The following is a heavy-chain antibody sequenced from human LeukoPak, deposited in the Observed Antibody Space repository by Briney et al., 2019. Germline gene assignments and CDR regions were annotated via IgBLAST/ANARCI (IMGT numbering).Heavy chain of an antibody. CDR3: ARSGLYNDDYFEY. D-gene: IGHD3-3*01. CDR1: GFTVSSNY. Sequence: PGGSLRLSCAASGFTVSSNYMSWVRQAPGKGLEWVSVIYSGGSTYYADSVKGRFTISRHNSKNTLYLQMNSLRAEDTAVYYCARSGLYNDDYFEYWGQGTLVTVSS. J-gene: IGHJ4*02. V-gene: IGHV3-53*04. CDR2: IYSGGST.